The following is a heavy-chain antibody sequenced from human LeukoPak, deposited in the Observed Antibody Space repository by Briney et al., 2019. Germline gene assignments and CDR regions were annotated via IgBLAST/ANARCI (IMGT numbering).Heavy chain of an antibody. V-gene: IGHV3-53*05. CDR3: TDTVAG. CDR1: GISVSSNY. J-gene: IGHJ4*02. Sequence: GGSLRLSCAASGISVSSNYMTWVRQPPGKGLEWVSVIYSGGSTYYADSVKGRFTISRDNSKDMLYLQMNSLRVGDTAVYYCTDTVAGWGQGTLVTVSS. D-gene: IGHD4-23*01. CDR2: IYSGGST.